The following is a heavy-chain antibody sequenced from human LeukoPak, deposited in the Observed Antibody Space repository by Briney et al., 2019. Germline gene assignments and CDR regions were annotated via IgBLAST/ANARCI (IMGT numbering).Heavy chain of an antibody. Sequence: PSETLSLTCTVSGGSISSYYWSWIRQPPGKGLEWIGYIYYSGSTNYNPSLKSRVTISVDTSKNQFSLKLSSVTAADTAVYYCARHLDYGSGSYTNPEYYFDYWGQGTLVTVSS. D-gene: IGHD3-10*01. V-gene: IGHV4-59*08. J-gene: IGHJ4*02. CDR3: ARHLDYGSGSYTNPEYYFDY. CDR2: IYYSGST. CDR1: GGSISSYY.